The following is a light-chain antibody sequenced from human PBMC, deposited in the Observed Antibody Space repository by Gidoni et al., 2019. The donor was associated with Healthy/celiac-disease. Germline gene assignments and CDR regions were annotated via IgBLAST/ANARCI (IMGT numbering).Light chain of an antibody. Sequence: DIQMTQSPSTLSASVGDRVTITCRARQRISSWLAWYQQKPGKAPKLLIYKASSLESGVPSRFSGSGSVTEFTLTISSLQPDDFATYYCQQYNSYTWTFGQGTKVEIK. CDR3: QQYNSYTWT. CDR1: QRISSW. V-gene: IGKV1-5*03. CDR2: KAS. J-gene: IGKJ1*01.